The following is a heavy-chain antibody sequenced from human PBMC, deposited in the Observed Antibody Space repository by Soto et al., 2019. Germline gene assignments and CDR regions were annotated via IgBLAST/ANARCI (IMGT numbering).Heavy chain of an antibody. V-gene: IGHV4-34*01. CDR2: INHSGST. D-gene: IGHD1-26*01. CDR1: GGSFSGYY. CDR3: AMAGIVGATGTTMYDAFDI. Sequence: QVQLQQWGAGLLKPSETLSLTCAVYGGSFSGYYWSWIRQPPGKGLEGMGEINHSGSTNYNPSLKSRVTISVDTSKTQFSLKLSSVTAADTAVYYCAMAGIVGATGTTMYDAFDIWGQGTMVTVSS. J-gene: IGHJ3*02.